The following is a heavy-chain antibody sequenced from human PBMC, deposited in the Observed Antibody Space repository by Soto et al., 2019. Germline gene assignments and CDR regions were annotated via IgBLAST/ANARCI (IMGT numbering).Heavy chain of an antibody. Sequence: GGSLRLSCAASGFTFSSYEMNWVRQAPGKGLEWVSYISSSGSTIYYADSVKGRFTISRDNAKNSLYLQMNSLRAEDTAVYYCARDLLLWFGELLYEPNGMDVWGQGTTVTAP. CDR1: GFTFSSYE. D-gene: IGHD3-10*01. CDR3: ARDLLLWFGELLYEPNGMDV. V-gene: IGHV3-48*03. J-gene: IGHJ6*02. CDR2: ISSSGSTI.